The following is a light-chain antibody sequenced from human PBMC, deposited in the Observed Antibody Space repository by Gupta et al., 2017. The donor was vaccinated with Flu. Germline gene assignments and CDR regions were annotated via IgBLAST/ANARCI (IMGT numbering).Light chain of an antibody. CDR2: LGS. CDR3: MQALQTPWT. J-gene: IGKJ1*01. CDR1: QSLLHSNGYNY. Sequence: DIVMTQSPLSLPVTPREPASISCRSSQSLLHSNGYNYLDWYLQKPGQPPQLLIYLGSNRASGVPDRFSGSGSGTDFTLKISRVEAEDVGVYYCMQALQTPWTFGQGTKVEIK. V-gene: IGKV2-28*01.